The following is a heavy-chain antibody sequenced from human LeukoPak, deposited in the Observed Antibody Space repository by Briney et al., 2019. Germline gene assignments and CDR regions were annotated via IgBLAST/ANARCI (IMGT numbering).Heavy chain of an antibody. V-gene: IGHV4-4*09. Sequence: SETLSLTCSVSGGSFSSYYWSWIRQPPGKGLEWIGHIYNSGSTSYNPSLTGRVTMSVDMSRIQFSLILSSVTAADTAVYYCARSAVTYYGSKNSPWPDAFDLWGQGRMVTVSS. CDR2: IYNSGST. CDR1: GGSFSSYY. CDR3: ARSAVTYYGSKNSPWPDAFDL. J-gene: IGHJ3*01. D-gene: IGHD3-10*01.